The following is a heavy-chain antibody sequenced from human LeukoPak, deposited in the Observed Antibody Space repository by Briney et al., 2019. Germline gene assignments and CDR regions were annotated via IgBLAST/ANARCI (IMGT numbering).Heavy chain of an antibody. CDR3: ARDMTGSGWNDAFDI. CDR2: IYSSGSS. D-gene: IGHD6-19*01. CDR1: GGSIRSESYY. J-gene: IGHJ3*02. V-gene: IGHV4-61*02. Sequence: PSQTLSLTCSVSGGSIRSESYYWSWIRQPAGKGLEWIGRIYSSGSSKFNSSLKSRVTISIDTSKNQFSLNLSSVTAADTAVYYCARDMTGSGWNDAFDIWGQGTMVTVSS.